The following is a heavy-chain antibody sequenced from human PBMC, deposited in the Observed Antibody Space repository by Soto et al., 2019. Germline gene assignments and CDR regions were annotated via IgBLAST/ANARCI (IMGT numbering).Heavy chain of an antibody. V-gene: IGHV3-72*01. CDR2: TRNKANSYTT. J-gene: IGHJ6*02. CDR1: GFTFSDHY. Sequence: EVQLVESGGGLVQPGGSLRLSCAASGFTFSDHYMDWVRQAPGKGLEWVGRTRNKANSYTTEYAASVKGRFTISRDDSKHSLYLQTNSLNAEDTAVDYCARRGYGRDVWGQGTTVTVSS. CDR3: ARRGYGRDV.